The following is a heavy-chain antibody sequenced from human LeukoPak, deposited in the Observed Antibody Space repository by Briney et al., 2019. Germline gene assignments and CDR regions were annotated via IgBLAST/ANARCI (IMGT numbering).Heavy chain of an antibody. V-gene: IGHV5-51*01. D-gene: IGHD3-16*01. CDR3: ARARILLTFGGLRGTKTDAFDI. J-gene: IGHJ3*02. CDR2: IYPGDSDT. Sequence: GESLQISFKGSGYSFTSYCIGWVRPMPGKGLEWMGIIYPGDSDTRNSPSFQGQVTISADKSISTAYLQWSSLNASDTAMYFCARARILLTFGGLRGTKTDAFDIWGQGTMVTVSS. CDR1: GYSFTSYC.